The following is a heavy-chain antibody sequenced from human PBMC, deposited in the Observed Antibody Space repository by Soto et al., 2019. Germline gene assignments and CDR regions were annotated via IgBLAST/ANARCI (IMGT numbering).Heavy chain of an antibody. Sequence: PGGSLRLSCAASGFAFDSYWMHWVRQVPGEGPVWVSRIDYDGTTTTYADFVKGRFTISRDNAKNTLFLQMNSLRVEDTAVYYCTRGPRPSSAGTGAYWGQGTLVTVSS. CDR1: GFAFDSYW. CDR2: IDYDGTTT. D-gene: IGHD6-13*01. CDR3: TRGPRPSSAGTGAY. V-gene: IGHV3-74*01. J-gene: IGHJ4*02.